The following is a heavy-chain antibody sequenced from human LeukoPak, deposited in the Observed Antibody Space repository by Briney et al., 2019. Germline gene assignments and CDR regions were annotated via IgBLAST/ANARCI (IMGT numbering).Heavy chain of an antibody. CDR3: ARDGPTSTAPFDY. CDR2: FYHAGNS. J-gene: IGHJ4*02. Sequence: SETLSLTCTVSGGPITSNFWSWIRQPPGEGLEWIGNFYHAGNSNLNPSLKSRVTMSIDTSKNQFSLKLRSMTAADTAVYYCARDGPTSTAPFDYWGQGTLVTVSS. D-gene: IGHD1-26*01. CDR1: GGPITSNF. V-gene: IGHV4-59*01.